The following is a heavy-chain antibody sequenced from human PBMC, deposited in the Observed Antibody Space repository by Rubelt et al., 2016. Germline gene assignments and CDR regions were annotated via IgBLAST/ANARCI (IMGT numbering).Heavy chain of an antibody. CDR2: IYHSGST. V-gene: IGHV4-4*02. J-gene: IGHJ6*02. Sequence: QVQLQESGPGLVKPSGTLSLTCAVSGGSISSTNWWSWVRQPPGKGLEWIGEIYHSGSTNYNPSIKSRVTISVDKSKNQVSLQLGSVAAAGAAVYYFASSTTVATSGIYYYKMDVWGQGTTVTVSS. CDR3: ASSTTVATSGIYYYKMDV. CDR1: GGSISSTNW. D-gene: IGHD4-23*01.